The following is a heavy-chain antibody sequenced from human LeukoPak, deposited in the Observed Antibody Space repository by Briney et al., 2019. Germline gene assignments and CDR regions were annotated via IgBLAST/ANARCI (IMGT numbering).Heavy chain of an antibody. CDR3: ARMVAAAGRKGYFDY. J-gene: IGHJ4*02. V-gene: IGHV3-74*01. CDR2: VNSDGSST. D-gene: IGHD6-13*01. CDR1: GFTFSVYW. Sequence: PGGSLRLSCAGSGFTFSVYWMHWVRQAPGKGLVWVSRVNSDGSSTNYADSVKGRFTVSRDNVKNTLYLQMTSLRADDTAVYYCARMVAAAGRKGYFDYWGQGTLVTVSS.